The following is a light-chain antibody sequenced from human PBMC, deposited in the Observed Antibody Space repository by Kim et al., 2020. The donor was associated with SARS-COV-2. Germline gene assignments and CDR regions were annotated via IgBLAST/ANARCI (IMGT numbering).Light chain of an antibody. CDR1: SSDVVGYNY. V-gene: IGLV2-11*01. J-gene: IGLJ1*01. Sequence: SPGQSVTISCTGTSSDVVGYNYVSWYQQHPGKAPKLMIYDVSKRPSGVPDRFSGSKSGNTASLTISGLQAEDEADYYCCSYAGSYVFGTGTKVTVL. CDR2: DVS. CDR3: CSYAGSYV.